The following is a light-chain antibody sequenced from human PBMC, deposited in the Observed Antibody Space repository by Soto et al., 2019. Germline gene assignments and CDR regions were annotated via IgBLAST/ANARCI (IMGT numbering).Light chain of an antibody. Sequence: EIVMTQSPATLSVSPGERATLSCRASQSVSSNLAWYQQKPGQAPRLLIYGASTRATGIPARFSGSGSGTEFTLTISSLQSEDLAVYYCQQYNNWPISLTFGGGTKVEIK. V-gene: IGKV3-15*01. CDR3: QQYNNWPISLT. CDR1: QSVSSN. J-gene: IGKJ4*01. CDR2: GAS.